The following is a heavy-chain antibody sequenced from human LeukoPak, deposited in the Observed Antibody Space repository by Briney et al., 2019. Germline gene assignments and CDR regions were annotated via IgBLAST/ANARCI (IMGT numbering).Heavy chain of an antibody. Sequence: GGSLRLSCAVSGFPFSSVWMSWVRQAPGKGLEWVGQIKKKVERAATNYAAPVKGRFTISRDDSQNTLYLQMNSLKVEDTAVYYCTPHSSFDYWGQGALVTVSS. CDR1: GFPFSSVW. CDR2: IKKKVERAAT. J-gene: IGHJ4*02. CDR3: TPHSSFDY. V-gene: IGHV3-15*01. D-gene: IGHD2-15*01.